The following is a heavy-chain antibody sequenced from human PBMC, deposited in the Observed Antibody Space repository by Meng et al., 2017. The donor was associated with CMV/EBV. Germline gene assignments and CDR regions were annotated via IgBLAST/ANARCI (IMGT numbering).Heavy chain of an antibody. V-gene: IGHV1-69*10. CDR3: ARDPYHIGYCSSTSCDDWFDP. D-gene: IGHD2-2*01. Sequence: SVKVSCKASGGTFSSYAISWVRQAPGQGLEWMGGIIPILGIANYAQKFLGRVTITADKSTSTAYMELSSLGSEDTAVYYCARDPYHIGYCSSTSCDDWFDPWGQGTLVTVSS. CDR2: IIPILGIA. J-gene: IGHJ5*02. CDR1: GGTFSSYA.